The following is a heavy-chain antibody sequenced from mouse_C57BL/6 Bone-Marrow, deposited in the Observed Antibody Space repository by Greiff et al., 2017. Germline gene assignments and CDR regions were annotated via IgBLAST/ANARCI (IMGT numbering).Heavy chain of an antibody. CDR2: INPSSGYT. D-gene: IGHD5-1*01. V-gene: IGHV1-7*01. Sequence: QVQLQQSGAELAKPGASVKLSCKASGYTFTSYWMHWVKQRPGKGLEWIGYINPSSGYTKYNQKFKDKATLTADKSSSTAYMQLGRLTYEDSAVYFGAVPLRSYAMDYWAQGTSVTVSS. CDR3: AVPLRSYAMDY. CDR1: GYTFTSYW. J-gene: IGHJ4*01.